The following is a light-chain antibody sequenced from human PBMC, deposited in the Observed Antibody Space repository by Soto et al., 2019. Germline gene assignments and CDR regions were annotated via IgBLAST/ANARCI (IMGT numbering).Light chain of an antibody. J-gene: IGLJ1*01. CDR1: SSDIGDYNY. CDR2: GVN. CDR3: SSYTSSITYV. V-gene: IGLV2-14*01. Sequence: HSALAQPASVSGSPGQSITISCTGTSSDIGDYNYVSWYQQRPEKAPELMIYGVNNRPPGVSNRFSGSKSGNTASLTISGLQAEDEADYYCSSYTSSITYVFGTGTKVTVL.